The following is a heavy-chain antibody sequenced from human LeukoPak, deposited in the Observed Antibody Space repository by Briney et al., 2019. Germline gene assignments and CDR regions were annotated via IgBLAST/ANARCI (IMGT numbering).Heavy chain of an antibody. J-gene: IGHJ4*02. D-gene: IGHD3-22*01. CDR1: GFTFSSYG. Sequence: GGSLRLSCAASGFTFSSYGMSWVRQAPGKGLEWVSAISGSGGSTYYADSVKGRFTISRDNSKNTLYLQMNSLRAEDTAVYYCAKDLLDSSGYYWSPFDYWGQGTLVTVSS. CDR3: AKDLLDSSGYYWSPFDY. CDR2: ISGSGGST. V-gene: IGHV3-23*01.